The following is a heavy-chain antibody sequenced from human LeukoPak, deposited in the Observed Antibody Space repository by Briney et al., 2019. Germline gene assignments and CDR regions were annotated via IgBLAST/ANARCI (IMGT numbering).Heavy chain of an antibody. Sequence: SETLSLTCTVSGGSISSYYWSWIRQPPGKGLEWIGYIYYSGSTNYNPSLKSRVTISVDTSKNQFSLKLSSVTAADTAVYYCAGVLLRRGYFDYWGQGTLVTVSS. CDR2: IYYSGST. V-gene: IGHV4-59*01. J-gene: IGHJ4*02. CDR3: AGVLLRRGYFDY. D-gene: IGHD3-10*01. CDR1: GGSISSYY.